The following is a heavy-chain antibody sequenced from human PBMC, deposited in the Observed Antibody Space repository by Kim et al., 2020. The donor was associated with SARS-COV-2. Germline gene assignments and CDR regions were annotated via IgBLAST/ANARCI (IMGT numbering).Heavy chain of an antibody. CDR3: ARDPSYYGSGSYYFSFDY. J-gene: IGHJ4*02. CDR2: ISAYNGNT. Sequence: ASVKVSCKASGYTFTSYGISWVRQAPGQGLEWMGWISAYNGNTNYAQKLQGRVTMTTDTSTSTAYMELRSLRSDDTAVYYCARDPSYYGSGSYYFSFDYWGQGTLVTVSS. V-gene: IGHV1-18*01. CDR1: GYTFTSYG. D-gene: IGHD3-10*01.